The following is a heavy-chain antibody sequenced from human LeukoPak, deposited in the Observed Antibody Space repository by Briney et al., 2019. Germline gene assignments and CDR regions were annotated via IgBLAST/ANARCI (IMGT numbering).Heavy chain of an antibody. CDR1: GFTFSNAW. V-gene: IGHV3-15*01. J-gene: IGHJ4*02. Sequence: PGGSLRLSCAASGFTFSNAWMSWVRQAPGKGLEWVGRIKSKTDGGTTDYAAPVKGRFTISRDDSKNTLYLQMNSLRPEDTAMYYCAKVGAWEQLFSLFDYWGQGTLVTVSS. D-gene: IGHD5-18*01. CDR2: IKSKTDGGTT. CDR3: AKVGAWEQLFSLFDY.